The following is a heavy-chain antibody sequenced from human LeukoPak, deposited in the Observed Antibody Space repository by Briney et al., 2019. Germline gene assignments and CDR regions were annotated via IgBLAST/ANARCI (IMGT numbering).Heavy chain of an antibody. CDR1: GYTFTSYA. D-gene: IGHD4-17*01. J-gene: IGHJ6*02. CDR2: INAGNGNT. V-gene: IGHV1-3*01. Sequence: ASVKVSCKASGYTFTSYAMHWVRQAPGRRLEWMGWINAGNGNTKYSQKFQGRVTITRDTSASTAYKELSSLRSEDTAVYYCARESDGDWVYYGMDVWGQGTTVTVSS. CDR3: ARESDGDWVYYGMDV.